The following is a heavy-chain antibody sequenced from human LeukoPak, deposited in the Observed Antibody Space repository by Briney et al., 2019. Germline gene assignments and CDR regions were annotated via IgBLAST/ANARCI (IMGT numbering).Heavy chain of an antibody. Sequence: PGGSLRLSCAASGFTFSSYAMSWVRQAPGKGLEWVSSISSSSSYIYYADSVKGRFTISRDNAKNSLYLQMNSLRAEDTVVYYCARVGGVGDSSGWYLSGNFDYWGQGTLVTVSS. V-gene: IGHV3-21*01. CDR3: ARVGGVGDSSGWYLSGNFDY. J-gene: IGHJ4*02. D-gene: IGHD6-19*01. CDR1: GFTFSSYA. CDR2: ISSSSSYI.